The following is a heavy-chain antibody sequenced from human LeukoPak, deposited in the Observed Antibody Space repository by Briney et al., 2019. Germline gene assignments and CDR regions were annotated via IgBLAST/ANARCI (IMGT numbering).Heavy chain of an antibody. CDR3: ARNGAPVVTAITPYYYYMDV. J-gene: IGHJ6*03. CDR2: IKQDGSEK. V-gene: IGHV3-7*01. CDR1: GFTFSSYW. Sequence: GGSLRLSCAASGFTFSSYWMSWVRQAPGKGLEWVANIKQDGSEKYYVDSVKGRFTISRDNAKNSLYLQMNSLRAEDTAVYYCARNGAPVVTAITPYYYYMDVWGKGTTVTVSS. D-gene: IGHD2-21*02.